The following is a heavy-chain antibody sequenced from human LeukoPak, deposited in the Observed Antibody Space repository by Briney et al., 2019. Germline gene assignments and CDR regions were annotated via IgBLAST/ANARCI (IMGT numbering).Heavy chain of an antibody. CDR3: ARRLTQYDCFDP. V-gene: IGHV4-39*01. J-gene: IGHJ5*02. D-gene: IGHD2-2*01. Sequence: PSETLSLTCTVSGGSINSGGYYWAWIRQPPGKGLEWIGSIYYSGSTYYNPSLKSRVTISIDMSKNQFSLKLSSVTATDTAVYYCARRLTQYDCFDPWGQGILVTVSS. CDR1: GGSINSGGYY. CDR2: IYYSGST.